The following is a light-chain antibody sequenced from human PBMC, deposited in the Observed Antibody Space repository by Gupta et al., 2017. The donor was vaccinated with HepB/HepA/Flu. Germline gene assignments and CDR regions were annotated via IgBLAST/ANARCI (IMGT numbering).Light chain of an antibody. CDR1: SSNIGSNV. J-gene: IGLJ3*02. CDR3: EAWATSLNVLV. Sequence: QSVLTQPPSASGTPGQSVTISCSGSSSNIGSNVVNWYQQFPGTAPKLLIYTKNERPSGVTDRFSGSKSGNSASLAITGLQSEDEADYYWEAWATSLNVLVFGGGTKLTVL. V-gene: IGLV1-44*01. CDR2: TKN.